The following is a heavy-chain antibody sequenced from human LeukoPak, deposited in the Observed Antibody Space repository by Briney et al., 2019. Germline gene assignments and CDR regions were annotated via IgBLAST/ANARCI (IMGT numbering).Heavy chain of an antibody. Sequence: ASVKVSCKASGYAFTSYAMNWVRQAPGQGLEWMGWINPNTGNPAYAQGFTGRFVFSLDTSVSTTYLQISSLKAEDTAVYYCARAYQRLGGLSFPDQWGQGTLVSVSS. J-gene: IGHJ5*02. D-gene: IGHD3-16*02. V-gene: IGHV7-4-1*02. CDR1: GYAFTSYA. CDR3: ARAYQRLGGLSFPDQ. CDR2: INPNTGNP.